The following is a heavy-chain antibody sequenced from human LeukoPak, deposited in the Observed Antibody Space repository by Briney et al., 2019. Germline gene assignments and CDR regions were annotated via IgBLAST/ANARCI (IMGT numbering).Heavy chain of an antibody. D-gene: IGHD3-3*01. CDR2: INPNSGGT. Sequence: ASVKVSCKASGYTFTGYYMHWVRQAPGQGLEWMGWINPNSGGTNYAQKFQGRVTMTRDTSISTAYMELSRLRSDDTAVYYCARAATIFGVALLPYWGQGTLVTVSS. CDR3: ARAATIFGVALLPY. J-gene: IGHJ4*02. V-gene: IGHV1-2*02. CDR1: GYTFTGYY.